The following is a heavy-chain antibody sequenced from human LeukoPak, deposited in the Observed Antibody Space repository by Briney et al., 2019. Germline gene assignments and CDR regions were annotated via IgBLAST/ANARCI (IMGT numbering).Heavy chain of an antibody. Sequence: GGSLRLSCAASGFTVSSNYVSWVRQAPGKGLEWVSVIYSGGSTYYADSVKGRFTISRDNSKNTLYLQMNSLRAEDTAVYYCASNILTTYYYDSSGYYSDWGQGTLVTVSS. CDR1: GFTVSSNY. CDR3: ASNILTTYYYDSSGYYSD. CDR2: IYSGGST. V-gene: IGHV3-66*01. D-gene: IGHD3-22*01. J-gene: IGHJ4*02.